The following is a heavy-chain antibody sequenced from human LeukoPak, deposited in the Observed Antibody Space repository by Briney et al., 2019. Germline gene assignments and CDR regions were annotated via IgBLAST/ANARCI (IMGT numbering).Heavy chain of an antibody. CDR1: GFTFSTYW. J-gene: IGHJ4*02. V-gene: IGHV3-74*01. Sequence: GGSLRLSCAASGFTFSTYWMHWVRQAPGKGLVWVSRINSDGTSTSYADSVKGRFTISRDNTKNTLYLQMNRLRSDDTAVYYCARVLRRDGYNRYFDYWGQGTLVTVSS. CDR2: INSDGTST. CDR3: ARVLRRDGYNRYFDY. D-gene: IGHD5-24*01.